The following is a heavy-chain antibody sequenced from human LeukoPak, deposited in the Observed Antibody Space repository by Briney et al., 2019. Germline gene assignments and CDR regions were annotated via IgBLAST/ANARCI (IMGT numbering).Heavy chain of an antibody. CDR2: INPNSGGT. D-gene: IGHD5-12*01. CDR1: GYTFTGYY. J-gene: IGHJ3*02. CDR3: ARDDIVQNDAFDI. V-gene: IGHV1-2*02. Sequence: ASVKVSCKASGYTFTGYYMHWVRQAPGQGLEWMGWINPNSGGTNYAQKFQGRVTMTRDTSISTAYMELSRPRSDDTAVYYCARDDIVQNDAFDIWGRGTMVTVSS.